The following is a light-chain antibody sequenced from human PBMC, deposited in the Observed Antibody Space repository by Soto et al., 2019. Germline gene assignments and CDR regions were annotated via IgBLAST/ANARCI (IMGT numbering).Light chain of an antibody. V-gene: IGLV2-14*01. CDR3: SSYTTSPNYV. J-gene: IGLJ1*01. Sequence: ALTQPASASGSPGQSTTISCTGTSSDVGSYNFVSWYQQLPGKAPKLMIYEVSNRPSGVSNRFSGSKSGNTASLTISGLQAEDEADYYCSSYTTSPNYVFGSGTKVTVL. CDR1: SSDVGSYNF. CDR2: EVS.